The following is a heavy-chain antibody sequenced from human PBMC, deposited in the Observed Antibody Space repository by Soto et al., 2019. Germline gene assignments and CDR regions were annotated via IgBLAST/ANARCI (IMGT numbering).Heavy chain of an antibody. CDR1: GYTLTSYG. D-gene: IGHD3-9*01. CDR2: ISAYNGNT. V-gene: IGHV1-18*01. CDR3: ARTYYDILTGYQSIDY. J-gene: IGHJ4*02. Sequence: ASVKVSCKASGYTLTSYGISWVRQAPGQGLEWMGWISAYNGNTNYAQKLQGRVTMTTDTSTSTAYMELRSLRSDDTAVYYCARTYYDILTGYQSIDYWGQGTLVTVSS.